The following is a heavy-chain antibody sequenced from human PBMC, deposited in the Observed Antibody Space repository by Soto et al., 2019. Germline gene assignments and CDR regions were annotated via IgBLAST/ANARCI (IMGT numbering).Heavy chain of an antibody. Sequence: GGSLRLSCAASGFTFSSYGMHWVRQAPGKGLEWVAVIWYDGSNKYYADSVKGRFTISRDNSKNTLYLQMNSLRAEDTAVYYCARDLRPIVVVPAAETPGYWGQGTLVTVSS. J-gene: IGHJ1*01. V-gene: IGHV3-33*01. CDR1: GFTFSSYG. CDR3: ARDLRPIVVVPAAETPGY. CDR2: IWYDGSNK. D-gene: IGHD2-2*01.